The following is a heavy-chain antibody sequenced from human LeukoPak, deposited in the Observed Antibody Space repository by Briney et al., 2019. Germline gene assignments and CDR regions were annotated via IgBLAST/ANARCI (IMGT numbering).Heavy chain of an antibody. D-gene: IGHD5-18*01. CDR2: IKQDGSEK. CDR1: GSTFSSYW. V-gene: IGHV3-7*01. CDR3: ARADLDTDAFDI. J-gene: IGHJ3*02. Sequence: GGSLRLSCAASGSTFSSYWMSWVRQAPGKGLEWVANIKQDGSEKYYVDSVKGRFTISRDNAKNSLYLQMNSLRAEDTAVYYCARADLDTDAFDIWGQGTMVSVSS.